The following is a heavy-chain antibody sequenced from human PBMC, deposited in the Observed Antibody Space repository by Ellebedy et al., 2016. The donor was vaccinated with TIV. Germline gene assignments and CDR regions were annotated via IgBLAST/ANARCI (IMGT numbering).Heavy chain of an antibody. V-gene: IGHV1-46*01. CDR3: ATEAAGTYNFDY. CDR2: INPSGGFT. CDR1: TYIFTSYL. D-gene: IGHD5-18*01. J-gene: IGHJ4*02. Sequence: ASVKVSXKTSTYIFTSYLIHWVRQAPGQGLEWMGIINPSGGFTNYAQKFQDSRLTLTRDTSTTTVYMEMSSLRSEDTAVYYCATEAAGTYNFDYWGQGTLVTVSS.